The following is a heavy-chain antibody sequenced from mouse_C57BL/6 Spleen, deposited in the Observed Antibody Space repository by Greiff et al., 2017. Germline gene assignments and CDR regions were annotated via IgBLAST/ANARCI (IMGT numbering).Heavy chain of an antibody. CDR1: GFTFSSYG. CDR3: ARDDYYYPFAY. Sequence: EVKLVESGGDLVKPGGSLKLSCAASGFTFSSYGMSWVRQTPDKRLEWVATISSGGSYTYYTDSVKGRFTISRDNAKNTLYLQMSSLKSEDTAMYYCARDDYYYPFAYWGQGTLVTVSA. CDR2: ISSGGSYT. V-gene: IGHV5-6*01. J-gene: IGHJ3*01. D-gene: IGHD2-4*01.